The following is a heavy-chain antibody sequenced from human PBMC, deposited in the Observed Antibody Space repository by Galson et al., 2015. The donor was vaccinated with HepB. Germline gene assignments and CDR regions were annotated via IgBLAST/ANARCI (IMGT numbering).Heavy chain of an antibody. V-gene: IGHV5-10-1*01. J-gene: IGHJ6*02. CDR3: ARRVYGLGSYFRWGAPKSGGSFMDV. D-gene: IGHD3-10*01. Sequence: QSGAEVKKPGESLRISCQAFGYSFTSNWINWVRQMPGKSLEWVGSIDPSDSYTDYSPSFQGHVAISLDKSISTAYLQWSSLKASDTAMYYCARRVYGLGSYFRWGAPKSGGSFMDVWGQGTTVTVSS. CDR2: IDPSDSYT. CDR1: GYSFTSNW.